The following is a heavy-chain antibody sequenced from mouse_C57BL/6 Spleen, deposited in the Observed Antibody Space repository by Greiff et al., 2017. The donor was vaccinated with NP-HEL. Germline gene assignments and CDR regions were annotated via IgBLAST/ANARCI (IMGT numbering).Heavy chain of an antibody. J-gene: IGHJ2*01. D-gene: IGHD1-1*01. CDR2: IDPSDSYT. V-gene: IGHV1-69*01. CDR1: GYTFTSYW. Sequence: QVQLQQPGAELVMPGASVKLSCKASGYTFTSYWMHWVKQRPGRGLEWIGEIDPSDSYTNYNQKFKGKSTLTVDKSSSTAYMQLSSLTSEDSAVYYCARSGDYGSSLYYFDYWGQGTTLTVSS. CDR3: ARSGDYGSSLYYFDY.